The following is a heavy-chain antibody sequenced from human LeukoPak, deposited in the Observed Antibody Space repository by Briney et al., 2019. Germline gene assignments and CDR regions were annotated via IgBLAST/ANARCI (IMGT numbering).Heavy chain of an antibody. D-gene: IGHD3-3*01. J-gene: IGHJ4*02. CDR3: ARDPTIFGMGYFDY. CDR1: GFTFRRYW. Sequence: GGSLRLSCEASGFTFRRYWMHWVRQAPGKGLVWVSRIENDGRRTSYADSVKGQSTVSRDNAKNTLYLQMNSLRVEDTAVYYCARDPTIFGMGYFDYWGQGILVTVSS. V-gene: IGHV3-74*01. CDR2: IENDGRRT.